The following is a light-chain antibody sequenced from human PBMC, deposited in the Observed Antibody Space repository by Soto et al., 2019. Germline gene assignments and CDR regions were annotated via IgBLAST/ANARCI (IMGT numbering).Light chain of an antibody. J-gene: IGKJ1*01. Sequence: DVQVTQYPSTLSGSVGDRVTITFRASQSISSWLAWYQQKPGKAPKLLIYDASSLESGVPSRFSGSGSGTEFTLTISSLQPDDFATYYCQQYNSYVWTFGQGTKVDI. V-gene: IGKV1-5*01. CDR1: QSISSW. CDR3: QQYNSYVWT. CDR2: DAS.